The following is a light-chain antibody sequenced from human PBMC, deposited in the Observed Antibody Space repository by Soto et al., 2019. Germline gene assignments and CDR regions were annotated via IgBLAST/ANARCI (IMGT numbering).Light chain of an antibody. CDR3: AAWDDSLNGVV. J-gene: IGLJ2*01. CDR1: NSNIGSNT. V-gene: IGLV1-44*01. CDR2: SNN. Sequence: QSVLTQPPSASGTPGRRVTISCSGSNSNIGSNTVNWYQQLPGTAPKLPIYSNNQRPSGVPDRFSGSKSGTSASLAISGLQSEDEADYYCAAWDDSLNGVVFGGGTKLTVL.